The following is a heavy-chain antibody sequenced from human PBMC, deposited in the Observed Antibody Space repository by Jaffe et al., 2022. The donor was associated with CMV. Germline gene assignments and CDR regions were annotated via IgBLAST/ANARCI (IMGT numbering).Heavy chain of an antibody. V-gene: IGHV3-48*03. J-gene: IGHJ6*03. CDR3: ARGQQDFWSGYYPGYYYYYMDV. D-gene: IGHD3-3*01. CDR2: ISSSGSTI. Sequence: EVQLVESGGGLVQPGGSLRLSCAASGFTFSSYEMNWVRQAPGKGLEWVSYISSSGSTIYYADSVKGRFTISRDNAKNSLYLQMNSLRAEDTAVYYCARGQQDFWSGYYPGYYYYYMDVWGKGTTVTVSS. CDR1: GFTFSSYE.